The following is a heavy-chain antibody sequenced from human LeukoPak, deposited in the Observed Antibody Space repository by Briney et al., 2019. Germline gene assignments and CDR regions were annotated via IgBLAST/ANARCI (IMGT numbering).Heavy chain of an antibody. J-gene: IGHJ4*02. D-gene: IGHD6-13*01. CDR2: IYSGGST. V-gene: IGHV3-66*01. CDR1: GFTFSSYA. Sequence: GGSPRLSCAASGFTFSSYAMSWVRQAPGKGLEWVSVIYSGGSTYYADSVKGRFTISRDNSKNTLYLQMNSLRAEDTAVYYCARGYSSSWSFDYWGQGTLVTVSS. CDR3: ARGYSSSWSFDY.